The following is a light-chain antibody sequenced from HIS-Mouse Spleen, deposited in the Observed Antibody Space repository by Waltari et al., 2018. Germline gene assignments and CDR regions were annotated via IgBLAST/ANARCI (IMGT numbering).Light chain of an antibody. CDR2: DNN. CDR1: SSNIGNNY. J-gene: IGLJ1*01. V-gene: IGLV1-51*01. CDR3: GTWDSSLSAPYV. Sequence: QSVLTQPPSVSAAPGQKVTISCSGSSSNIGNNYVSWYQQLPGTAPKLLIYDNNKRPSGSPARFSGSKTGTSATLGITGLQTVDEADYYCGTWDSSLSAPYVFGTGTKVTVL.